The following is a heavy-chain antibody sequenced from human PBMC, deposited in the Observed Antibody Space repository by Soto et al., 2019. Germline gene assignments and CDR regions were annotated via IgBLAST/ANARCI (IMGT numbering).Heavy chain of an antibody. Sequence: EVQLVESGGGLVQPGGSLRLSCAASGFTFSSYEMNWVRQAPGKGLEWVSDITSTGSTRYYADSVKGRFTISRDNAKNSLYLQMNILRAEDTAVYHCARGYCTSSACHWNFDYWGQGTLVTVSS. J-gene: IGHJ4*02. CDR1: GFTFSSYE. CDR3: ARGYCTSSACHWNFDY. V-gene: IGHV3-48*03. D-gene: IGHD2-8*02. CDR2: ITSTGSTR.